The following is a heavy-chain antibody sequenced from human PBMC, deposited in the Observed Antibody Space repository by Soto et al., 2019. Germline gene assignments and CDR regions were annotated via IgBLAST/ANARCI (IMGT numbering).Heavy chain of an antibody. Sequence: QVQLQESGPGLVKPSETLSHTCTVSGVSISNNYWSWIRQPPGKGLEWIGYIYYNGNTNYNPSLKSRVTMSVDTSRNQISLKLTTVTAADTAVYYCTRANWYSEYWGQGTLVTVSS. V-gene: IGHV4-59*01. CDR2: IYYNGNT. CDR3: TRANWYSEY. D-gene: IGHD7-27*01. J-gene: IGHJ4*02. CDR1: GVSISNNY.